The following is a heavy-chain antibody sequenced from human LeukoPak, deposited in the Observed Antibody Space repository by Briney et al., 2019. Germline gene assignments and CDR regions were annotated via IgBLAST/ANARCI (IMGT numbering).Heavy chain of an antibody. CDR2: ISWDGGNT. Sequence: PGGSLRLSCAASGFTFDDYAMHWVRQAPGKGLEWVSLISWDGGNTYYADSVKGRFTTSRDNSKNSLHLQMNSLRAEDTALYYCAKDISDRYSSSPLGLFDYWGQGTLVTVSS. J-gene: IGHJ4*02. CDR1: GFTFDDYA. V-gene: IGHV3-43D*03. CDR3: AKDISDRYSSSPLGLFDY. D-gene: IGHD6-6*01.